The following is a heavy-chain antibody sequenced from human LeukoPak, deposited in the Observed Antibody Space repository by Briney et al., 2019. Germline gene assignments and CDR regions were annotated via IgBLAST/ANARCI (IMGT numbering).Heavy chain of an antibody. CDR3: ARLGSASTGAPPYYHYYVDV. J-gene: IGHJ6*03. V-gene: IGHV4-59*11. Sequence: SETLSLTCTVSGGSISYHSWSWIRQTAVKGGEWIGHIYDNGNTDYSPCIQSGVTISKDTTETHFSLRLKSVTAADTAVYYCARLGSASTGAPPYYHYYVDVWGKGTTVTVPS. CDR1: GGSISYHS. CDR2: IYDNGNT. D-gene: IGHD4-17*01.